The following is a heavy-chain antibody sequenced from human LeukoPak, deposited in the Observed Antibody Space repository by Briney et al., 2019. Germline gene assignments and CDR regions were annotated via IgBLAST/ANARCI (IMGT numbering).Heavy chain of an antibody. D-gene: IGHD3-10*02. CDR3: ARGTMFPYYFDY. CDR2: ISSSSSYI. V-gene: IGHV3-21*01. Sequence: GGSLRLSCAAAGFKFSSYSMKWVRQAPGKGLEWVSFISSSSSYIYYADSVKGRFTISRDNAKNSLYLQMNSLRAEDTAVYYCARGTMFPYYFDYWGQGTLVTVSS. CDR1: GFKFSSYS. J-gene: IGHJ4*02.